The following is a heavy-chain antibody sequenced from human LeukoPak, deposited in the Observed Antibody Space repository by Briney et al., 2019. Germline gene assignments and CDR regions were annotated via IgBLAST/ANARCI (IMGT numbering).Heavy chain of an antibody. CDR3: ARAHYYGMDV. CDR1: GGTFSSYA. V-gene: IGHV1-46*01. Sequence: ASVKVSCKASGGTFSSYAISWVRQAPGQGLEWMGIINPSGGSTSYAQKFQGRVTMTRDTSTSTVYMELSSLRSEDTAVYYCARAHYYGMDVWGQGTTVTVSS. J-gene: IGHJ6*02. CDR2: INPSGGST.